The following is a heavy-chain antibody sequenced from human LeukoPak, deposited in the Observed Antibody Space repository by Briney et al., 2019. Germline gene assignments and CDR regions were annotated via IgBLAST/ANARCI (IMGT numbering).Heavy chain of an antibody. Sequence: GGSLRLSCAAPGFTFSSYEMNWVRQAPGKGLEWVSYISSSSETIYYADSVKGRFTISRDNAKNSLYLQMNSLRAEDTAVYYCARDFIWFGELTYAFDVWGPGTMVTVSS. D-gene: IGHD3-10*01. J-gene: IGHJ3*01. CDR1: GFTFSSYE. CDR3: ARDFIWFGELTYAFDV. CDR2: ISSSSETI. V-gene: IGHV3-48*03.